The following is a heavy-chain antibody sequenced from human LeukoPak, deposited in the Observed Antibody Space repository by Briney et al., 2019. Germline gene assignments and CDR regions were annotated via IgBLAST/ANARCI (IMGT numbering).Heavy chain of an antibody. J-gene: IGHJ4*02. Sequence: SETLSLTCTVSGGSISSYYWSWIRQPPGKGLEWIGYIYYSGSTNYNPSLKSRVTISVDTSKNRFSLKLSSVTAADTAVYYCARDRWGGQVYWGQGTLVTVSS. CDR1: GGSISSYY. CDR3: ARDRWGGQVY. D-gene: IGHD3-16*01. V-gene: IGHV4-59*01. CDR2: IYYSGST.